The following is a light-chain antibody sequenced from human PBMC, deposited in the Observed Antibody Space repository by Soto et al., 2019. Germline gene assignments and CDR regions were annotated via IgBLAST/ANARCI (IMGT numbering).Light chain of an antibody. CDR3: QKYDTAPQT. CDR1: QGIIDY. Sequence: DIQMTQSPSSLAASVGDTVTITCRASQGIIDYLAWYQQRPGKVPKLLIYAASTLQTGVPSRFSGSGAGTDFTLTTSSLQPEHVGSYYCQKYDTAPQTFGQGTRVEIK. V-gene: IGKV1-27*01. CDR2: AAS. J-gene: IGKJ1*01.